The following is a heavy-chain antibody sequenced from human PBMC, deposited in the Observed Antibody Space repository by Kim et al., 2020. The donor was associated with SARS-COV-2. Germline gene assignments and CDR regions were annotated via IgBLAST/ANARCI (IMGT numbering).Heavy chain of an antibody. J-gene: IGHJ3*02. V-gene: IGHV4-34*01. D-gene: IGHD3-16*02. Sequence: RVTISVDTSKNQFSLKLSSVTAADTAVYYCARGRSYDYIWGSYRQDAFDIWGQGTMVTVSS. CDR3: ARGRSYDYIWGSYRQDAFDI.